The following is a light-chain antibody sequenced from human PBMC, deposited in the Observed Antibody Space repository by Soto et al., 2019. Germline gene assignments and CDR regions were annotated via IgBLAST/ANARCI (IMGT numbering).Light chain of an antibody. J-gene: IGLJ1*01. V-gene: IGLV2-11*01. CDR3: CSHSATYTFV. CDR2: DVT. CDR1: STDVGGYNC. Sequence: QSVLTQPRSVSGSAGQSVTISCTGTSTDVGGYNCVSWYQQHPGKAPQLLIFDVTQRPSGVPDRFSGSKSGNTASLTISGLQAEDEADYYCCSHSATYTFVFGTGTKVTV.